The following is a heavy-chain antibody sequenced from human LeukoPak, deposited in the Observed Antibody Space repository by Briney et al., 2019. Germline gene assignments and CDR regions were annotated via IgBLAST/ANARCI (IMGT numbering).Heavy chain of an antibody. V-gene: IGHV3-23*01. Sequence: GGSLRLSCAASGFTFSSYAMSWVRQAPGKGLEWVSAISGSGGSTYYADSVKGRFTISRDNSKNTLYLQMNSLRAEDTAVYYCAKVDYDFLSGSYPLDYWGQGTLVTVSS. CDR1: GFTFSSYA. J-gene: IGHJ4*02. CDR2: ISGSGGST. CDR3: AKVDYDFLSGSYPLDY. D-gene: IGHD3-3*01.